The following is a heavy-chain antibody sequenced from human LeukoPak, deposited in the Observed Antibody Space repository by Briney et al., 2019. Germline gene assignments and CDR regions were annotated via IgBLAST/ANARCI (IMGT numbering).Heavy chain of an antibody. Sequence: ASVKVFCNASGYTFTSYGISWVRQAPGQGLEWMGWISAYNGNTNYAQKLQGRVTMTTDKSTSTAYMELRSLRSDDTAVYYCARDGDCSSTSCPDYWGQGTLVTVSS. V-gene: IGHV1-18*01. CDR2: ISAYNGNT. CDR3: ARDGDCSSTSCPDY. J-gene: IGHJ4*02. D-gene: IGHD2-2*03. CDR1: GYTFTSYG.